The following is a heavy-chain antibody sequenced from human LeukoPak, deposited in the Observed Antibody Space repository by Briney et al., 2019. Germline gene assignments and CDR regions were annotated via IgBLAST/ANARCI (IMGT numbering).Heavy chain of an antibody. CDR2: ISYDGSNK. J-gene: IGHJ3*02. Sequence: PGGSLRLSCAASGFTFSTYDMHWVRQAPGKGLEWVAVISYDGSNKYYADSVKGRFTISRDNSKNTLYLQMNSLRAEDTAVYYCARGGCSSASCYRAALEIWGQGTMVTVSS. CDR1: GFTFSTYD. CDR3: ARGGCSSASCYRAALEI. V-gene: IGHV3-30*04. D-gene: IGHD2-2*02.